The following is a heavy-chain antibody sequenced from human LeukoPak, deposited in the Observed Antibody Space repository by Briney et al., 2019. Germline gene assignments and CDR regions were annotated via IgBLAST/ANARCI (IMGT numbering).Heavy chain of an antibody. Sequence: TSETLSLTCAVYGGSFSGYYWSWIRQPPGKGLEWIGEINHSGSTNYNPSLMSRVTISVDTSKNQFSLKLSSVTAADTAVYYCARGSLRRSNYYYYGMDVWGQGTTVTVSS. D-gene: IGHD5-12*01. CDR1: GGSFSGYY. CDR2: INHSGST. CDR3: ARGSLRRSNYYYYGMDV. J-gene: IGHJ6*02. V-gene: IGHV4-34*01.